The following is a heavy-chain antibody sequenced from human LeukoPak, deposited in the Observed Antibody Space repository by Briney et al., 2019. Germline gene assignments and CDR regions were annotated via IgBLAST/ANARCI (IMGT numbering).Heavy chain of an antibody. CDR1: GGTFSSYA. CDR2: IIPIFGTA. D-gene: IGHD6-13*01. V-gene: IGHV1-69*13. Sequence: SVKVSCKASGGTFSSYAISWVRQAPGQGLEWMGGIIPIFGTANYAQKFQGRVTITADESTSTAYMELSSLRSEDTAVYYCARDWWGVQITSSIAAAEYYYYYGMDVWGQGTTVTVSS. CDR3: ARDWWGVQITSSIAAAEYYYYYGMDV. J-gene: IGHJ6*02.